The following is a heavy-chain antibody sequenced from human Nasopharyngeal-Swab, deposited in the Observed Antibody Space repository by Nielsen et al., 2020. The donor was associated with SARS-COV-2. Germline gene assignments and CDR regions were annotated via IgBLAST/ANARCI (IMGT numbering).Heavy chain of an antibody. CDR2: IYYSGST. CDR3: ARLDVSAAGRDY. Sequence: WIRRPPGKGLAWIGSIYYSGSTYYNPSLKSRVTISVDTSKNQFSLKLSSVTAADTAVYYCARLDVSAAGRDYWGQGTLVTVSS. D-gene: IGHD6-13*01. V-gene: IGHV4-39*01. J-gene: IGHJ4*02.